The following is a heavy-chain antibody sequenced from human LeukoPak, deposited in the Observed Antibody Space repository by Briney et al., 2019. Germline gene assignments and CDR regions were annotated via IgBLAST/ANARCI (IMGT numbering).Heavy chain of an antibody. CDR1: GFTFSSYA. D-gene: IGHD6-19*01. CDR3: AKDSSSRGWYFEH. Sequence: GGSLRLSCAASGFTFSSYAMHWVRQAPGKGLEGVAVISYDGSNKYYADSVKGRFTISRDNSKNTLYLQMNSLRAEDTAVYYCAKDSSSRGWYFEHWGQGTLVTVSS. V-gene: IGHV3-30-3*01. J-gene: IGHJ4*02. CDR2: ISYDGSNK.